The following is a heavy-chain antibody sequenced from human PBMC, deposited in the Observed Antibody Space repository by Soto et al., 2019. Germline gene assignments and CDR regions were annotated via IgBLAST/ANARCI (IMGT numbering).Heavy chain of an antibody. J-gene: IGHJ5*02. CDR1: GFTFSSYA. CDR2: ISGSGGSA. CDR3: ALSHYYDSSGYYAYL. Sequence: GGSLRLSCAASGFTFSSYAMSWVRQAPGKGLEWVSAISGSGGSAYYADSVKGRFTISRDNSKNTLYLQMNSLRAEDTAVYYCALSHYYDSSGYYAYLWGQGTLVTVSS. V-gene: IGHV3-23*01. D-gene: IGHD3-22*01.